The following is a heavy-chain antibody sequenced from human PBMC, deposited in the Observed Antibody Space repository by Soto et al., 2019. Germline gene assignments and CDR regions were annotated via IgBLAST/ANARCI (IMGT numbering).Heavy chain of an antibody. J-gene: IGHJ6*03. D-gene: IGHD2-2*01. CDR2: IYYSGST. CDR3: AREYQLPYYYYMDV. Sequence: SETLSLTCTVSGGSISSGGYYWSWIRQHPGKGLEWIGYIYYSGSTYYNPSLKSRVTISVDTSKNQFSLKLSSVTAADTAVYYCAREYQLPYYYYMDVWGKGTTVTVSS. CDR1: GGSISSGGYY. V-gene: IGHV4-31*03.